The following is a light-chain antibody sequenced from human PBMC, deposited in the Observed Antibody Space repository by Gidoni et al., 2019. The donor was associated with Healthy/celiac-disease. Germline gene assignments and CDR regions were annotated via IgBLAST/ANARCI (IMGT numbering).Light chain of an antibody. V-gene: IGKV3-20*01. J-gene: IGKJ1*01. Sequence: EIVLTQSPGTLSLSPGERATLSCRASQIVSSSYLAWYQQKPGQAPRLLIYGASSRATGIPDRFSGSGSGTDFTLTISRLEAEEFAVYYCQQYGSSPRTFGQGTKVEIK. CDR1: QIVSSSY. CDR3: QQYGSSPRT. CDR2: GAS.